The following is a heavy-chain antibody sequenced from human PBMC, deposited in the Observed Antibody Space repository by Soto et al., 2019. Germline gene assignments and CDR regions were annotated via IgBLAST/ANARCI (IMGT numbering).Heavy chain of an antibody. V-gene: IGHV4-59*08. CDR3: ARRYAPAFDI. CDR1: GGSISSYY. D-gene: IGHD5-12*01. J-gene: IGHJ3*02. CDR2: IFYSGST. Sequence: QVQLQESGPGLVKPSETLSLTCTVSGGSISSYYWSWIRQPPGKGLEWIGYIFYSGSTDYNPSLKSRFTISVDTSKNESTLKLSSVTAADTAVYYCARRYAPAFDIWGQVTMGTVSS.